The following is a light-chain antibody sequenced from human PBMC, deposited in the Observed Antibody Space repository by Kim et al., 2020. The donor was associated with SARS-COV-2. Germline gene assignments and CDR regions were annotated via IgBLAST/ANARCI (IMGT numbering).Light chain of an antibody. J-gene: IGKJ3*01. Sequence: SAAVGDRLAITCRASDTVVTDLNWYQQKPGKAPKLLIYGASKLQTGVPSRFSGSAYGTHFTHTISSLQPDDFATYYCQQTYRLSSFGAGTKVDIK. CDR1: DTVVTD. CDR3: QQTYRLSS. CDR2: GAS. V-gene: IGKV1-39*01.